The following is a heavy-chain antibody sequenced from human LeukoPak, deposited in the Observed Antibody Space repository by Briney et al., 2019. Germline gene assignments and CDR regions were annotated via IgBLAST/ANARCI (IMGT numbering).Heavy chain of an antibody. D-gene: IGHD1-26*01. CDR1: GFTFSSFD. CDR3: ARGSEVGSGTYYAYLHH. Sequence: GGSLRLSCAASGFTFSSFDMHWVRQAPGKGLAWVAVISYDGSDKYYADSVKGRFTISRDNSWNTLYLQMNSLRAEDTAVYYCARGSEVGSGTYYAYLHHWGQGTLVTVSS. CDR2: ISYDGSDK. J-gene: IGHJ1*01. V-gene: IGHV3-30*03.